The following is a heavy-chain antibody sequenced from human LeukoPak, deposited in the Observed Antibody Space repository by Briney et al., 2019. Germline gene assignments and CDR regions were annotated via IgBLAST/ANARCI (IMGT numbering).Heavy chain of an antibody. D-gene: IGHD6-19*01. CDR2: ISTGSTYI. J-gene: IGHJ5*02. CDR3: ARTRDSSGCFDL. CDR1: GFTFSTYS. V-gene: IGHV3-21*01. Sequence: GGSLRLSCSASGFTFSTYSMNWVRQAPGKGLEWVSSISTGSTYIFYGDSVKGRFTISRDNADNSLYLQMNGLRAEDTAVYYCARTRDSSGCFDLWGQGTLVTVSS.